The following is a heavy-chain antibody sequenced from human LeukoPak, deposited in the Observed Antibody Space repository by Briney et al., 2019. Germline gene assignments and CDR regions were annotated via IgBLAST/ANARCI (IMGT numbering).Heavy chain of an antibody. D-gene: IGHD1-26*01. J-gene: IGHJ4*02. CDR2: IDSGGGT. CDR3: AKDYRAAGAAGSMFDY. Sequence: ETLSLTCTVSGGSISSSNSYWGWIRQAPGKGLESVSGIDSGGGTFYADSVKGRFAISRDNSKNTVYLQMNSLSAEDTAVYHCAKDYRAAGAAGSMFDYWGQGTLVTVSS. CDR1: GGSISSSNSY. V-gene: IGHV3-53*01.